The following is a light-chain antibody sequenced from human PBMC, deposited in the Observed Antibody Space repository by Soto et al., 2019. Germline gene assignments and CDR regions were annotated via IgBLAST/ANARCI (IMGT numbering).Light chain of an antibody. J-gene: IGLJ2*01. CDR3: AAWDDSLNAVV. Sequence: QAVVTQPPSASGTPGQRVTISCSGSSSNIGSNTVNGYQQLPGTAPKLLLYINNKRPSGVPDRFSGSNSGTSASLAIGGLQSEDESAYYCAAWDDSLNAVVFGGGTKLTVL. CDR2: INN. V-gene: IGLV1-44*01. CDR1: SSNIGSNT.